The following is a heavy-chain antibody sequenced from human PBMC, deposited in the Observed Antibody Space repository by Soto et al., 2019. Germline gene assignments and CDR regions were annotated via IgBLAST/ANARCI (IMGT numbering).Heavy chain of an antibody. CDR3: ARFYHQDYYYGMDV. J-gene: IGHJ6*02. CDR1: WDSVSSNSAA. V-gene: IGHV6-1*01. Sequence: PSQTLSLTCAISWDSVSSNSAAWNWIRQSPSRGLEWLGRTYYRSKWYNDYAVSVKSRITINPDTSKNQFSLQLNSATPEDTAVYYCARFYHQDYYYGMDVWGQGTTVTVSS. CDR2: TYYRSKWYN. D-gene: IGHD2-2*01.